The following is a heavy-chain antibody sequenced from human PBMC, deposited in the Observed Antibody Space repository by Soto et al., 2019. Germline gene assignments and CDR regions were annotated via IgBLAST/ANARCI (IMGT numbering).Heavy chain of an antibody. CDR1: GFTFNNYA. Sequence: PGGSLRLSCAASGFTFNNYAMSWVRQAPGKGLEWVSGISGSGATIVYADSVKGRFTISRDNAKNTLYLQMNSLRVEDTAVYFCVRDRGYPDSFDIWGPGTLVTVSS. J-gene: IGHJ3*02. CDR3: VRDRGYPDSFDI. D-gene: IGHD3-10*01. CDR2: ISGSGATI. V-gene: IGHV3-23*01.